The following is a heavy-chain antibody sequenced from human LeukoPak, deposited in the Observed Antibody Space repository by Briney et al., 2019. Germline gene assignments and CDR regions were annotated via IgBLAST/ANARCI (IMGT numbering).Heavy chain of an antibody. CDR3: ARDFGDYVFDY. CDR2: IDPRGGTT. CDR1: GYTFTSYY. Sequence: ASVTVSCKASGYTFTSYYIRWVRQAPGQGLEWMGIIDPRGGTTTYPQKFQGRVTMTRDTSTSTVYMELSSLRSEDTAVYYCARDFGDYVFDYWGQGTLVTVSS. J-gene: IGHJ4*02. V-gene: IGHV1-46*01. D-gene: IGHD4-17*01.